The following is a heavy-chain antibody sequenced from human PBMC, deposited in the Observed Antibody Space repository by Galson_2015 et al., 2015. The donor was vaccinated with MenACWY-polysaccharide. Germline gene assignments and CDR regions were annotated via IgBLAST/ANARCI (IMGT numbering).Heavy chain of an antibody. Sequence: SVKVSCKASGYTFTSYAMNWVRQAPGQGLEWLGWINTNTGNPTYAQGFTGRFVFSLDTSVSTAYLQISSLKAEDTAVYYCVRDPKRIATPVPMGRLDYWGREPL. D-gene: IGHD2-15*01. CDR3: VRDPKRIATPVPMGRLDY. CDR2: INTNTGNP. CDR1: GYTFTSYA. J-gene: IGHJ4*02. V-gene: IGHV7-4-1*02.